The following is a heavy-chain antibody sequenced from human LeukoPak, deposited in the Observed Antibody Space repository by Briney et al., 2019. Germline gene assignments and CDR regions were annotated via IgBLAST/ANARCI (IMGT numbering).Heavy chain of an antibody. CDR2: IKSKTDGGTT. CDR1: GFTFSNAW. J-gene: IGHJ4*02. D-gene: IGHD2-2*01. CDR3: TTGTGIVVVPAASQGAGTTDY. Sequence: GGSLRLSCAASGFTFSNAWMSWVRQAPGKGLEWAGRIKSKTDGGTTDYAAPVKGRFTISRDDSKNTLYLQMNSLKTEDTAVYYCTTGTGIVVVPAASQGAGTTDYWGQGTLVTVSS. V-gene: IGHV3-15*01.